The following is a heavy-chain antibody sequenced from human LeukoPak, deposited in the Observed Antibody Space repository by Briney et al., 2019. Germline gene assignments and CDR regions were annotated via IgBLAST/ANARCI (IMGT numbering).Heavy chain of an antibody. CDR1: GFTFSTYN. CDR3: ARGHYGMLTASYKWTPDY. J-gene: IGHJ4*02. Sequence: GGSLTLSCAASGFTFSTYNMNWVRQAPGKGLEWVSSITSSGTSTYYADSEKGRFTTSRDNAKNTLSLELSSLRAEDTAVYCCARGHYGMLTASYKWTPDYWGQGILVTGSS. D-gene: IGHD3-9*01. V-gene: IGHV3-21*06. CDR2: ITSSGTST.